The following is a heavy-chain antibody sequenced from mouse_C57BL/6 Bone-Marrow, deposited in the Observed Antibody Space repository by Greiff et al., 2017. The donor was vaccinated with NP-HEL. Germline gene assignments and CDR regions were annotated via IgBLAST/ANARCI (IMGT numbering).Heavy chain of an antibody. CDR1: GFTFSSYG. Sequence: EVKLVESGGDLVKPGGSLKLSCAASGFTFSSYGMSWVRQTPDKRLEWVATISSGGSYTYYPDSVKGRFTISRDNAKNTLYLQMSSLKSEDTAMYYCARHYYSNDLDYWGQGTTLTVSS. CDR3: ARHYYSNDLDY. V-gene: IGHV5-6*01. J-gene: IGHJ2*01. CDR2: ISSGGSYT. D-gene: IGHD2-5*01.